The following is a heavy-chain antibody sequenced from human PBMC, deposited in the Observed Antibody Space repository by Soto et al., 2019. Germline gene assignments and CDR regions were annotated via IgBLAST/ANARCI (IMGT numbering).Heavy chain of an antibody. V-gene: IGHV3-23*01. J-gene: IGHJ4*02. CDR2: VSIGGST. D-gene: IGHD2-15*01. Sequence: GGSLRLSCAASGFTFSSYAMGWVRQGPGKGLEWVAVVSIGGSTHYADSVRGRFTISRDNSKNTLSLQMNSLTAEDTAVYFCAKRRGAGGHFDYWGQGALVTSPQ. CDR1: GFTFSSYA. CDR3: AKRRGAGGHFDY.